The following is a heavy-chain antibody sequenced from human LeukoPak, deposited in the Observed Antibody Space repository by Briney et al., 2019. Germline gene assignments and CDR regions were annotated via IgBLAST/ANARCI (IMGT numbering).Heavy chain of an antibody. CDR1: GFTFTNYA. J-gene: IGHJ5*02. CDR2: LSGGSAVT. D-gene: IGHD5-18*01. CDR3: AKDRRLHEHWFDP. V-gene: IGHV3-23*01. Sequence: GGSLRLSCSASGFTFTNYAMNWVRQAPGKGLEWVSLLSGGSAVTQFADSVKGRFTISRDNSKNTLYLQMNSLRAEDTAVYYCAKDRRLHEHWFDPWGQGTLVTVSS.